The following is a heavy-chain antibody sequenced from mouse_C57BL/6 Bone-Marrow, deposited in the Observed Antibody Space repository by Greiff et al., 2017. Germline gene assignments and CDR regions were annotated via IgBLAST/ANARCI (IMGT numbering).Heavy chain of an antibody. V-gene: IGHV1-81*01. J-gene: IGHJ2*01. Sequence: VQLVESGAELARPGASVKLSCKASGYTFTSYGISWVKQRTGQGLEWIGEIYPRSGNTYYNEKFKGKATLTADKSSSTAYMELRSLTSEDSAVYFCARSTTTVVGDYWGQGTTLTVSA. CDR1: GYTFTSYG. CDR3: ARSTTTVVGDY. D-gene: IGHD1-1*01. CDR2: IYPRSGNT.